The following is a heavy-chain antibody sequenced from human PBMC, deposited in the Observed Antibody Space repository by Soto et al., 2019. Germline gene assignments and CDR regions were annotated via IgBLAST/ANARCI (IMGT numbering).Heavy chain of an antibody. CDR3: ARVSMVGYDSSQETFDY. CDR1: GGTFSSYA. CDR2: IIPIFGTA. J-gene: IGHJ4*02. Sequence: SVKVSCEASGGTFSSYAISWVRQAPGQGLEWMGGIIPIFGTANYAQKFQGRVTITADESTSTAYMELSSLRSEDTAVYYCARVSMVGYDSSQETFDYWGQGTLVTVSS. D-gene: IGHD3-22*01. V-gene: IGHV1-69*13.